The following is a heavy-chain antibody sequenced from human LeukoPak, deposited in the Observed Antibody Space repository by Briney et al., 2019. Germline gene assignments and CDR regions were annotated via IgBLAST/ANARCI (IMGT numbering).Heavy chain of an antibody. D-gene: IGHD6-13*01. J-gene: IGHJ4*02. Sequence: GGSLRLSCAVFGFSFSSHWMSWVRQAPGRGLEWVANINQDGSEKHYVDPVKGRFIISRDNAKNSLYLQMNSLRAEDSAVYYCARDIEAPGIAFDYWGQGSLVTVSS. CDR2: INQDGSEK. CDR1: GFSFSSHW. V-gene: IGHV3-7*03. CDR3: ARDIEAPGIAFDY.